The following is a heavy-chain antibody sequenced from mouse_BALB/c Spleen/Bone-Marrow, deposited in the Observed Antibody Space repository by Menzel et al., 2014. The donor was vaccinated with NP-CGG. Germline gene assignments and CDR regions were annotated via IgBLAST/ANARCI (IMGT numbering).Heavy chain of an antibody. Sequence: VQLKESGAELVKPGASVKLSCTASGFNIKDTYMHWVKQRPEQGLEWIGRIDPASGNTKYDPKFQGKATITADTSSNTAYLQLSSLTSEDTAVYYCARSYGSSPFDYWGQGTTLTVSS. CDR1: GFNIKDTY. CDR3: ARSYGSSPFDY. CDR2: IDPASGNT. D-gene: IGHD1-1*01. J-gene: IGHJ2*01. V-gene: IGHV14-3*02.